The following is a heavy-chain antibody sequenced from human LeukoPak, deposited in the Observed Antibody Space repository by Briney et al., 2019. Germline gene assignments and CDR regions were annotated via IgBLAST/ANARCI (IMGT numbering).Heavy chain of an antibody. V-gene: IGHV3-48*03. Sequence: GGSLRLSCAASGFTFSSYEMNWVRQAPGKGLEWVSYISSSGGSIYYADFVKGRFTISRDNAKDSLYLQMNSLRAEGTAVYYCARGALGHSHGYYYFDYWGQGTLVTVSS. D-gene: IGHD5-18*01. CDR1: GFTFSSYE. CDR3: ARGALGHSHGYYYFDY. CDR2: ISSSGGSI. J-gene: IGHJ4*02.